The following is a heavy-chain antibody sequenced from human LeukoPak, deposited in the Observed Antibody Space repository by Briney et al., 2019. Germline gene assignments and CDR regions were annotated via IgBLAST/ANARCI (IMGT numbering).Heavy chain of an antibody. CDR2: MNPNSGNT. CDR3: ARGPVEAVFGVSTED. J-gene: IGHJ6*02. CDR1: GYTFTSYN. D-gene: IGHD3-10*02. V-gene: IGHV1-8*01. Sequence: ASVTVSFKASGYTFTSYNINWVRQAIGQGLEWMGWMNPNSGNTGYAQKFQGRVSMTRDTSISTAYMELSSLRSEDTAVYYCARGPVEAVFGVSTEDWGQGTTVTVSS.